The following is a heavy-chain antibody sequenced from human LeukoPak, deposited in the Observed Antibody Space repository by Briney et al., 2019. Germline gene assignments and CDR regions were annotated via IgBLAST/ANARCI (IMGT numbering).Heavy chain of an antibody. CDR3: AKDQYGGNPQYYFDY. CDR2: ISGSGGNT. Sequence: GGSLRLSCAASGFTFSSYAMSWVRQAPGKGLEWVSAISGSGGNTYYADSVKGRFTISRDNSKSTLYLQMNSLRAEDTAIYYCAKDQYGGNPQYYFDYWGQGTLVTVSS. V-gene: IGHV3-23*01. J-gene: IGHJ4*02. CDR1: GFTFSSYA. D-gene: IGHD4-23*01.